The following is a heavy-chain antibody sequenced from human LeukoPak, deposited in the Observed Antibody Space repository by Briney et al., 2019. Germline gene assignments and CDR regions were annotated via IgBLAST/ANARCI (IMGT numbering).Heavy chain of an antibody. V-gene: IGHV3-7*01. Sequence: GGSLRLSCAASGFTFSSYWMSWVRQAPGKGLEWVANIKQDGSAKNYVDSVKGRFTISRDNPKNSLYLQLNSLRAEDTAVYYCARHYYDSSKGGDFDYWGQGTLVTVSS. CDR1: GFTFSSYW. D-gene: IGHD3-22*01. J-gene: IGHJ4*02. CDR2: IKQDGSAK. CDR3: ARHYYDSSKGGDFDY.